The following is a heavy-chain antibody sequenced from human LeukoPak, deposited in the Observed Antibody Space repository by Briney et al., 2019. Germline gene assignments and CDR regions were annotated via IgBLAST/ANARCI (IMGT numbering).Heavy chain of an antibody. D-gene: IGHD5-12*01. CDR3: ARDRSGYIEYYFAY. Sequence: PSETLSLTCTVSGGSTNTYCWSWIRQPAEKGLEWIGRIYPSGSTYYNPSLKSRVTISIDKSKNQFSLRLTSVTAADTAVYYCARDRSGYIEYYFAYWGQGSLVTVSS. CDR2: IYPSGST. CDR1: GGSTNTYC. V-gene: IGHV4-4*07. J-gene: IGHJ4*02.